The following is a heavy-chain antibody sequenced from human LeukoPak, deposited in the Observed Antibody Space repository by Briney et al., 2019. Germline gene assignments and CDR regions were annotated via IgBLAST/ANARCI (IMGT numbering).Heavy chain of an antibody. Sequence: SETLSLTCTVSGGSISSSSYYWGWIRQPPGKGLEWIGSIYYSGSTYYNPSLKSRVTISVDTSKNQFSLKLSSVTAADTAVYYCARWHDSSGYYYFDYWGQGTLVTVSS. D-gene: IGHD3-22*01. J-gene: IGHJ4*02. CDR2: IYYSGST. V-gene: IGHV4-39*07. CDR1: GGSISSSSYY. CDR3: ARWHDSSGYYYFDY.